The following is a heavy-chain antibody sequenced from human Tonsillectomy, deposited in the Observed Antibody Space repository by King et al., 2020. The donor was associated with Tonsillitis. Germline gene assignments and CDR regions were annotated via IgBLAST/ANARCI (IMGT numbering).Heavy chain of an antibody. J-gene: IGHJ2*01. D-gene: IGHD1-7*01. CDR1: GGSISTYY. V-gene: IGHV4-59*01. CDR3: ARLLAGNYYFDL. Sequence: QLQESGPGLVKPSETLSLTCTVSGGSISTYYWSWIRQPPGKGLEWIGYIFYSGSTNYTPSLKSRVTISVDTSKNQFSLNLSSVTAADTAVYYCARLLAGNYYFDLWGRGTLVTVSS. CDR2: IFYSGST.